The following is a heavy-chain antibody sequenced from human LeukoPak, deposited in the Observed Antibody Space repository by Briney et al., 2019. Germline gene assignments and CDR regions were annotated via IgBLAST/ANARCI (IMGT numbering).Heavy chain of an antibody. CDR2: IYPADSDS. CDR3: ARQSRDGSKTRGYYFDY. V-gene: IGHV5-51*01. J-gene: IGHJ4*02. CDR1: GYIFIHYW. Sequence: GESLKISCQVSGYIFIHYWIGWVRQMPGKGLESMGIIYPADSDSTYSPSFQGQVTISADKSISTVYLQWSSLKASDTAMYYCARQSRDGSKTRGYYFDYWGQGTLVTVPS. D-gene: IGHD3-10*01.